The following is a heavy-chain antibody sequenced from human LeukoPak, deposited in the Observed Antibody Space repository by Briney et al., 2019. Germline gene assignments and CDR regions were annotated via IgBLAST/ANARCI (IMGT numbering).Heavy chain of an antibody. CDR1: GFTFSSYA. CDR2: ISYDGSNK. Sequence: GRSLRLSCAATGFTFSSYAMHWVRQAPGKGLEWVAVISYDGSNKYYADSVKGRFTISRDNVRNTVYLQMNSLRAEDTAVYYCARGQLEKRCGYSGYDSSAFDIWGQGTEVIVS. V-gene: IGHV3-30-3*01. J-gene: IGHJ3*02. D-gene: IGHD5-12*01. CDR3: ARGQLEKRCGYSGYDSSAFDI.